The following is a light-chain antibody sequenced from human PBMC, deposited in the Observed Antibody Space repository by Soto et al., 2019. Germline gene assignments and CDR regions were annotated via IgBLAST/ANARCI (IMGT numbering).Light chain of an antibody. J-gene: IGKJ3*01. CDR2: AAS. V-gene: IGKV1-27*01. CDR3: QKYSSVPV. CDR1: QGIRNY. Sequence: DIQMTQSPTSLSASVGDRVTITCRASQGIRNYVAWYQQIPGKAPKLRIYAASTLQLGVPSRFSGSGSGTDFTHTINGLLPEDVATYSCQKYSSVPVFGPGTKVEIK.